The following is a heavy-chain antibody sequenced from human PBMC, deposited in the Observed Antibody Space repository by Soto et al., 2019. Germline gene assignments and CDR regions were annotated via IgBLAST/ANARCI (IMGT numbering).Heavy chain of an antibody. CDR3: ARDGWMDIVVVPAASAAQY. V-gene: IGHV1-18*01. CDR1: GYTFTSYG. CDR2: ISAYNGNT. Sequence: QVQLVQSGAEVKKPGASVKVSCKASGYTFTSYGISWVRQAPGQGLEWMGWISAYNGNTNYAQKLQGRVTMTTDTSTSRAYMELRSLRSDDTAVYYCARDGWMDIVVVPAASAAQYWGQGTLLTVSS. D-gene: IGHD2-2*03. J-gene: IGHJ4*02.